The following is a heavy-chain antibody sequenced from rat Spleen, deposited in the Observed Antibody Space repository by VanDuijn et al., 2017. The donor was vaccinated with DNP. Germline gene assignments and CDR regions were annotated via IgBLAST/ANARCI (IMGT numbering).Heavy chain of an antibody. CDR1: GFTFSTYW. CDR2: INTDGGST. J-gene: IGHJ4*01. Sequence: EVQLVETGGGFVQPGRSLKLSCVASGFTFSTYWMFWIRQAPGKGLEWVASINTDGGSTSYSDSVKGRFTISRDNAENSIYLQMNSLRSEDTATYYCAKYNHYYAMDAWGQGTSVTVSS. CDR3: AKYNHYYAMDA. V-gene: IGHV5-58*01. D-gene: IGHD1-10*01.